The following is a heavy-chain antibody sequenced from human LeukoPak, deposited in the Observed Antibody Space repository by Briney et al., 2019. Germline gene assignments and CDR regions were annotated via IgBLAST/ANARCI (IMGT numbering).Heavy chain of an antibody. J-gene: IGHJ5*02. CDR1: GGSISSYY. D-gene: IGHD2-2*01. Sequence: SETLSLTCTVSGGSISSYYWSWIRQPPGKGLEWIGYIYYSGSTYYNPSLKSRVTISVDTSKNQFSLKLSSVTAADTAVYYCAKIADCSSTSCYHRRGHNWFDHWGQGTLVTVSS. CDR2: IYYSGST. V-gene: IGHV4-59*04. CDR3: AKIADCSSTSCYHRRGHNWFDH.